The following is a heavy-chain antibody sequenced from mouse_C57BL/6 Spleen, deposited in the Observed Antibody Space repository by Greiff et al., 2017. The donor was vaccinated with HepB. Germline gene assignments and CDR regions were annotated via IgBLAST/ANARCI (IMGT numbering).Heavy chain of an antibody. CDR2: ISSGTSTI. Sequence: EVMLVESGGGLVKPGGSLKLSCAASGFTFSDYGMHWVRQAPEKGLEWVAYISSGTSTIYYADTVKGRFTISIDNAKNTLCLQLTSLRSEDTAMYSCARRHYGGYWGQGTTLTVSS. V-gene: IGHV5-17*01. CDR3: ARRHYGGY. D-gene: IGHD1-1*01. J-gene: IGHJ2*01. CDR1: GFTFSDYG.